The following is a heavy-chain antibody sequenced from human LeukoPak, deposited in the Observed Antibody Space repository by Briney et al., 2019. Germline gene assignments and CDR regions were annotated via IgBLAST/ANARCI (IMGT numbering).Heavy chain of an antibody. CDR2: IIPIVGTA. D-gene: IGHD2-15*01. CDR1: GGTFSSYA. CDR3: ASARYCSGGSCYNLAY. V-gene: IGHV1-69*13. J-gene: IGHJ4*02. Sequence: SGKVACKASGGTFSSYAISWVRQAPGQGLEWMGGIIPIVGTANYAQKCQGRVTISADESTRTAYMEMSRLRSEDTAVYYCASARYCSGGSCYNLAYWGQGTLVTVSS.